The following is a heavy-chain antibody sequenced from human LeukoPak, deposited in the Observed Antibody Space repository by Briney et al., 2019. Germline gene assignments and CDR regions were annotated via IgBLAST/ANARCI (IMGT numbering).Heavy chain of an antibody. D-gene: IGHD2-21*02. J-gene: IGHJ4*02. Sequence: SETLSLTCTVSGGSISSYYWSWIRQPPGKGLEWIGYIYDTGSTYYNPSLKSQVIISVDTSKNQFSLKLSSVTAADTAVYYCARGRGVVTATAYYFDYWGQGTLVTVSS. V-gene: IGHV4-59*06. CDR1: GGSISSYY. CDR2: IYDTGST. CDR3: ARGRGVVTATAYYFDY.